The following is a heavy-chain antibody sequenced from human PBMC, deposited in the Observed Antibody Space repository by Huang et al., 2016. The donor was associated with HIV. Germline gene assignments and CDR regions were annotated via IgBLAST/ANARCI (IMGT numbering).Heavy chain of an antibody. V-gene: IGHV3-30*18. CDR1: GFTFSSYG. CDR3: AKGGSAAAVLDF. J-gene: IGHJ4*02. Sequence: QVQLVESGGGVVQPGRCLRISCAASGFTFSSYGMHWVRQAPVKGLDWVTVISYDAKTKYYADSVKGRFSISRDNSKTTVYLQLNSLRLEDTAVYYCAKGGSAAAVLDFWGQGTLVTVSS. CDR2: ISYDAKTK. D-gene: IGHD6-13*01.